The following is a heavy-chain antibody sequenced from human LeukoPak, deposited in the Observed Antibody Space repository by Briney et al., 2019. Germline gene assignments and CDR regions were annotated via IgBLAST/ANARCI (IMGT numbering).Heavy chain of an antibody. CDR3: ARARRDGYNYFDY. D-gene: IGHD5-24*01. CDR1: GGSISSSNYY. CDR2: IYYSGST. Sequence: SETLSLTCTVSGGSISSSNYYWSWIRQHPGKGLEWIGYIYYSGSTYCSPSLKSRVTISVDTSKNQFSLKLSSVTAADTAVYYCARARRDGYNYFDYWGQGTLVTVSS. J-gene: IGHJ4*02. V-gene: IGHV4-31*03.